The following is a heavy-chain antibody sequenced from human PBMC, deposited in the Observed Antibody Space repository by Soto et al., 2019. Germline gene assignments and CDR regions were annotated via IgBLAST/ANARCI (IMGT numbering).Heavy chain of an antibody. CDR1: GDNFDNYG. CDR2: ISGRNGHT. CDR3: ARDPVDVDLVATIGLLSEVVHY. D-gene: IGHD5-12*01. J-gene: IGHJ4*02. Sequence: GASVKVSCKTSGDNFDNYGINRLRKAPGPGPEWMGWISGRNGHTKYAHKFQGRVSMTTETRTTTAYMELMSLTSDDTAVYYCARDPVDVDLVATIGLLSEVVHYWDQGTLDTFSS. V-gene: IGHV1-18*01.